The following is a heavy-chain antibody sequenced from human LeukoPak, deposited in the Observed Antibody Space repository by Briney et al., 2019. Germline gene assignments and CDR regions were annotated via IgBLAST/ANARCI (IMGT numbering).Heavy chain of an antibody. J-gene: IGHJ4*02. D-gene: IGHD2-21*02. CDR2: IRYDGSNK. Sequence: GGSLRLSCAASGFTFSSYGMHWVRQPPGKGLEWVAFIRYDGSNKYYAYYVKGRITISRDNSKNTLYLQMNSLRAEDTAGYYCAKDSRSVGVTVDPYYFDYWGQGTLVTVSS. CDR1: GFTFSSYG. CDR3: AKDSRSVGVTVDPYYFDY. V-gene: IGHV3-30*02.